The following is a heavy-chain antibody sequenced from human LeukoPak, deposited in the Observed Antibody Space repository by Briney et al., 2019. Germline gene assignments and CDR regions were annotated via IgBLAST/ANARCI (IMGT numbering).Heavy chain of an antibody. CDR1: XXSVXXXXXX. D-gene: IGHD6-19*01. V-gene: IGHV4-61*01. J-gene: IGHJ5*02. CDR2: IEXSGSX. CDR3: ARDHSNGWYNWFDP. Sequence: SETLSLTCTXSXXSVXXXXXXXXXXXXXXXXXXXXIXYIEXSGSXHXTHSLKSXVXISVDTSKNQFSLKLSSVTAAAXAVYYCARDHSNGWYNWFDPWGQGTLVTVSS.